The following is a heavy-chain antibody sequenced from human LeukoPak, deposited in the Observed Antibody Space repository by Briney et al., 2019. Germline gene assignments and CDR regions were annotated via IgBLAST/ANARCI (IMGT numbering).Heavy chain of an antibody. CDR2: IYHSGST. J-gene: IGHJ6*03. V-gene: IGHV4-30-2*01. Sequence: ASETLSLTCSVSGGSISSGGYYWSWIRQPPGKGLEWIGYIYHSGSTYYNPSLKSRVTISVDRSKNQFSLKLSSVTAADTAVYYCAREPASIVGAMDVWGKGTTVTVSS. CDR3: AREPASIVGAMDV. CDR1: GGSISSGGYY. D-gene: IGHD1-26*01.